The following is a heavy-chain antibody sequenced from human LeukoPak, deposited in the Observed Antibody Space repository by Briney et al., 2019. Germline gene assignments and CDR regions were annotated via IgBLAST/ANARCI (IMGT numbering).Heavy chain of an antibody. CDR2: INSDGSNT. J-gene: IGHJ6*02. Sequence: GGSLRLSCAASGFTFSSYWMHWVRQAPGKGLVWVSRINSDGSNTSYADSVKGRFTISRDNAKNTLYLQMNSLRAEDTAVYYCARGSVGWELGPEASSYYYYGMDVWGQGTTVTVSS. CDR1: GFTFSSYW. V-gene: IGHV3-74*01. D-gene: IGHD1-26*01. CDR3: ARGSVGWELGPEASSYYYYGMDV.